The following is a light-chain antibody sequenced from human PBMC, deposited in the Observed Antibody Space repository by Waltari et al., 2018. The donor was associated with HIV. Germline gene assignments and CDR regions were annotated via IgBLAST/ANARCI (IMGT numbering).Light chain of an antibody. V-gene: IGLV2-11*01. CDR1: SSDIGGYDY. CDR3: CSYAGSYTEI. J-gene: IGLJ2*01. CDR2: DVN. Sequence: QSALTQPASVAGSPGQSITISCTGTSSDIGGYDYVSWYPQHPGKAPKLMIFDVNKRPSGVPARFSGSKSGHTASLTISGLQADDEADYYCCSYAGSYTEIFGGGTKLTVL.